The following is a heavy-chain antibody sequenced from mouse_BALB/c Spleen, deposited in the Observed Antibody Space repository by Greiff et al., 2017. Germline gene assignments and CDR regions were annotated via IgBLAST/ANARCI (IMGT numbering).Heavy chain of an antibody. Sequence: VKVVESGPGLVAPSQSLSITCTVSGFSLTSYGVHWVRQPPGKGLEWLGVIWAGGSTNYNSALMSRLSISKDNSKSQVFLKMNSLQTDDTAMYYCAREGDPYYGSSLDYWGQGTTLTVSS. J-gene: IGHJ2*01. D-gene: IGHD1-1*01. CDR3: AREGDPYYGSSLDY. V-gene: IGHV2-9*02. CDR1: GFSLTSYG. CDR2: IWAGGST.